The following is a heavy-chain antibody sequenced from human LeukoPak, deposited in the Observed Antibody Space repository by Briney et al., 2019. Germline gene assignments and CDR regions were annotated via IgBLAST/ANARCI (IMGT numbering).Heavy chain of an antibody. Sequence: GGSLRLSCAASGFTFSSYSMNWVRQAPGKGLEWVSYISSSSSTIYYADSVKGRFTISRDNAKNSLYLQINSLRAEDTAVYYCARGIVGLESGYWGQGTLVTVSS. J-gene: IGHJ4*02. CDR3: ARGIVGLESGY. D-gene: IGHD1-26*01. CDR2: ISSSSSTI. V-gene: IGHV3-48*01. CDR1: GFTFSSYS.